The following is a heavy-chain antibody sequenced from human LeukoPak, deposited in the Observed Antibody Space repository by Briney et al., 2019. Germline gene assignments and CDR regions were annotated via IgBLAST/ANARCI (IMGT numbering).Heavy chain of an antibody. V-gene: IGHV4-34*01. Sequence: SETLSLTCAVYGGSFSGYYWSWIRQPPGKGLEWIGEINHSGSTNYNPSLKSRVTISVDTSKNQFSLKLSSVTAADTAVYYCAREGYYDSSGYFQFDYWGQGTLVTVSS. J-gene: IGHJ4*02. CDR3: AREGYYDSSGYFQFDY. CDR2: INHSGST. CDR1: GGSFSGYY. D-gene: IGHD3-22*01.